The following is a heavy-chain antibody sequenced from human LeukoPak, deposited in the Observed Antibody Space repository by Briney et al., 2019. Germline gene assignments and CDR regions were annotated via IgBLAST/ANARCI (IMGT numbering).Heavy chain of an antibody. J-gene: IGHJ4*02. CDR2: ISAYNGNT. D-gene: IGHD4-17*01. Sequence: ASVKVSCKVSGYTFTSFDIIWVRQAPGQGLEWLGWISAYNGNTHYAQKFQGRVTMTTDTSTSTAYMELRSLRSDDTAVYYCARDVTTVTAVNNYWGQGTLVTVSS. CDR3: ARDVTTVTAVNNY. CDR1: GYTFTSFD. V-gene: IGHV1-18*01.